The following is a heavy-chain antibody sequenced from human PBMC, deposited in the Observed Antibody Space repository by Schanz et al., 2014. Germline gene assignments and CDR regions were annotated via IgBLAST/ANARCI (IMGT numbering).Heavy chain of an antibody. CDR3: AKFLYDDPS. CDR1: GGDIGNYY. J-gene: IGHJ5*02. D-gene: IGHD3-3*01. CDR2: IHQSGGT. Sequence: QVQLQESGPGLVKPSETLSLTCSVSGGDIGNYYWSWIRQPPGKGLEWIGYIHQSGGTNYNPSLKGQVTILVDTPKNQFPLRLTSLTAADTAVYYCAKFLYDDPSWGQGTLVTVSS. V-gene: IGHV4-59*08.